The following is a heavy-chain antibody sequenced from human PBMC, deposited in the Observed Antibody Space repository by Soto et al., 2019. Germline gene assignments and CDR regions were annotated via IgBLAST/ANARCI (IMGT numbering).Heavy chain of an antibody. Sequence: GGSLRLSCTASGFTFSSYDMHWVRQATGKGLEWVSSIGITGDTYYPASVKGRFTISKENAKTSLHLEMNSLRAGDTAIYYCARSLRSDAFDIWGQGTMVTVSS. CDR2: IGITGDT. V-gene: IGHV3-13*01. CDR1: GFTFSSYD. J-gene: IGHJ3*02. D-gene: IGHD4-17*01. CDR3: ARSLRSDAFDI.